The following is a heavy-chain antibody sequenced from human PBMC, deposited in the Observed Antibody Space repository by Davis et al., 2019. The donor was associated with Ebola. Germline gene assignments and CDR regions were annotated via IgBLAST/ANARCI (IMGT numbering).Heavy chain of an antibody. Sequence: SETLSLTCAVYGGSFSGYYWSWIRQPPGKGLEWIGYIYYSGITNYNPSLKSRVTISVDTSKNQFSLKLSSVTAADTAVYYCARKGYYYYYYGMDVWGQGTTVTVSS. CDR2: IYYSGIT. J-gene: IGHJ6*02. V-gene: IGHV4-59*01. CDR1: GGSFSGYY. CDR3: ARKGYYYYYYGMDV.